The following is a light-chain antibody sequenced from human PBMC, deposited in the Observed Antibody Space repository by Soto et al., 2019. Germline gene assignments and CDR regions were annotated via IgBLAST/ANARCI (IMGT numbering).Light chain of an antibody. CDR1: QSVDNNY. J-gene: IGKJ2*01. Sequence: EIVLTQSPGTLSLSPGERATLSCTASQSVDNNYLAWYQQKPGQAPRVLIFGASSRATGIPDRFSGSGSETDFTLTISRLEPEDVAVYYCQQYGLSHTFGQGTKLEIK. V-gene: IGKV3-20*01. CDR3: QQYGLSHT. CDR2: GAS.